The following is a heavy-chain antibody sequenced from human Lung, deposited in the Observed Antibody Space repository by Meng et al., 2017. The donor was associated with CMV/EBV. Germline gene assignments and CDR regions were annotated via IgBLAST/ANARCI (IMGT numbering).Heavy chain of an antibody. V-gene: IGHV1-8*01. CDR2: MYPNSGDT. CDR1: GYTFTTYD. Sequence: ASVKVSCKASGYTFTTYDINWVRQATGQGLEWMGWMYPNSGDTGYAQKFQGRVTMTRNTSISTAYMDLSSLRSDDTAVYYCARGPIDSVSNWGQGTLVTVSS. J-gene: IGHJ4*02. CDR3: ARGPIDSVSN. D-gene: IGHD2-15*01.